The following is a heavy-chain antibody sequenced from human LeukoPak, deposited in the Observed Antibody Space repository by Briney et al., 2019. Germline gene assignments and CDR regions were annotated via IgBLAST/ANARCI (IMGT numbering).Heavy chain of an antibody. CDR2: IYYSGST. CDR3: ARHAPIVDTAMVPLDY. Sequence: SETLSLTCTVSGGSISSYYWSWIRQPPGKGLEWIGYIYYSGSTNYNPSLKSRVTISVDTSKNQFSLKLSSVTAADTAVYYCARHAPIVDTAMVPLDYWGQGTLVTVSS. CDR1: GGSISSYY. V-gene: IGHV4-59*08. D-gene: IGHD5-18*01. J-gene: IGHJ4*02.